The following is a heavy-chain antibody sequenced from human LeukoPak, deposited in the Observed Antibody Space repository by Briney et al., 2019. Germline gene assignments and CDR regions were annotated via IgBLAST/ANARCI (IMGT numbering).Heavy chain of an antibody. D-gene: IGHD4-17*01. CDR1: GFPFTVYP. CDR2: SSSDETYK. V-gene: IGHV3-30-3*01. J-gene: IGHJ4*02. CDR3: AREFGYGDSSLDY. Sequence: GGSLRLSCAASGFPFTVYPTHWVRQAPGKGLEWVSVSSSDETYKFYAGSVRGRFTISRDNSKNTLYLQMNSLRAEDTAVYYCAREFGYGDSSLDYWGQGTLVTVSS.